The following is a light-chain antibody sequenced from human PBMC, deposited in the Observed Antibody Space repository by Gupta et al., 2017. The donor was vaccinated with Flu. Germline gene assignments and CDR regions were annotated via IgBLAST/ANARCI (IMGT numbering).Light chain of an antibody. Sequence: DIQMTQSPSSLSASVGDRVTIPCRASQSLSSYLNWYQQKPGKAPKLLISHASSLQSGVPSRFSGSGSGTDFTLTISSLQPEDFATYHCQQSYSTPWTFGQGTKVEIK. CDR1: QSLSSY. CDR3: QQSYSTPWT. V-gene: IGKV1-39*01. CDR2: HAS. J-gene: IGKJ1*01.